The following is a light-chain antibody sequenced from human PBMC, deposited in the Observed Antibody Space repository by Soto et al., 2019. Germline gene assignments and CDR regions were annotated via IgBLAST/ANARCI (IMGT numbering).Light chain of an antibody. J-gene: IGKJ3*01. CDR2: WAS. CDR3: QQYYSIPFT. Sequence: DIVMTQSPDSLAVSLGERATINCKSSQSLLYSSNNKNYLAWYQQKPGQPPKLLIYWASTRESGVPDRFSGSGSGTDFTLTISSLQAADVAVYYCQQYYSIPFTFGPGTKVDLK. CDR1: QSLLYSSNNKNY. V-gene: IGKV4-1*01.